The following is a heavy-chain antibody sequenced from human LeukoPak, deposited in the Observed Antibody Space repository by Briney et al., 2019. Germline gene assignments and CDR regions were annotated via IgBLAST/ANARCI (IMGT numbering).Heavy chain of an antibody. CDR1: EYTFTSYD. CDR2: MNPNSGNT. CDR3: AREVEKGEWLSPKPDFDP. V-gene: IGHV1-8*01. Sequence: DSVKVSCKASEYTFTSYDINWVRQATGQGLGWMGWMNPNSGNTGYAQKFQGRVTMTRNTSISTAYMELSSLRSEDTAVYYCAREVEKGEWLSPKPDFDPWGQGTLVTVSS. J-gene: IGHJ5*02. D-gene: IGHD3-3*01.